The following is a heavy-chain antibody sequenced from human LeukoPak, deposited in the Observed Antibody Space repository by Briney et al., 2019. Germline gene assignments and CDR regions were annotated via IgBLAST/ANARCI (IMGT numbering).Heavy chain of an antibody. Sequence: GGSLRLSCAASGFTFSVYYMSWIRQAPGKGLKWVSYISSSGSTIYYADSVKGRFTISRDNAKNSLYLQMNSLRAEDTAVYYCAGGGYYDFWSGYYDAFDIWGQGTMVTVSS. D-gene: IGHD3-3*01. CDR2: ISSSGSTI. J-gene: IGHJ3*02. CDR3: AGGGYYDFWSGYYDAFDI. V-gene: IGHV3-11*04. CDR1: GFTFSVYY.